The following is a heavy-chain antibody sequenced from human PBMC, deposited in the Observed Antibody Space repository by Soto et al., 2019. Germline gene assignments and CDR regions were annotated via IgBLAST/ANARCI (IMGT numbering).Heavy chain of an antibody. CDR2: ISSSSSYI. CDR1: GFTFSSYS. D-gene: IGHD3-3*01. CDR3: ARFPDDFWSGYHDAFDI. J-gene: IGHJ3*02. V-gene: IGHV3-21*01. Sequence: EVQLVESGGGLVKPGGSLRLSCAASGFTFSSYSMNWVRQAPGKGLEWVSSISSSSSYIYYADSVKGRFTISRDNAKNSLYLQMNSLRAEDTAVYYCARFPDDFWSGYHDAFDIWGQGTMVTVSA.